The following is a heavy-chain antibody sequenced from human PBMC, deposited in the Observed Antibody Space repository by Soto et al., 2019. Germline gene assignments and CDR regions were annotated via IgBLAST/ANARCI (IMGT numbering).Heavy chain of an antibody. V-gene: IGHV4-30-2*01. CDR1: GGSISSGGYS. CDR2: IYHSGST. Sequence: TLCLTCAVSGGSISSGGYSWSWIRQPPGKGLEWIGYIYHSGSTYYNPSLKSRVTISVDRSKNQFSLKLSSVTAADTAVYYCARGPFGDFDYWGQGTLVTVSS. CDR3: ARGPFGDFDY. J-gene: IGHJ4*02. D-gene: IGHD3-10*01.